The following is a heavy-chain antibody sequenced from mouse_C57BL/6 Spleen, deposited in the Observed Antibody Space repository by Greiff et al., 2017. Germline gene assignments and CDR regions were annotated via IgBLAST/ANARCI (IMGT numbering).Heavy chain of an antibody. Sequence: VQLQQSGPGLVQPSQSLSITCTVFGFSLTSYGVHWVRQSPGKGLEWLGVIWSGGSTDYNAAFISRLSISKDNSKSQVFFKMNSLQADDTAIYYCARKTDYYAMDYWGQGTSVTVSS. J-gene: IGHJ4*01. CDR1: GFSLTSYG. CDR2: IWSGGST. V-gene: IGHV2-2*01. CDR3: ARKTDYYAMDY.